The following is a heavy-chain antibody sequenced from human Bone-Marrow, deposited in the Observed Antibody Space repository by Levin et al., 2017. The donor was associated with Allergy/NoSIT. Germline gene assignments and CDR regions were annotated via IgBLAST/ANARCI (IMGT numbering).Heavy chain of an antibody. CDR1: RFSFSNFG. CDR3: VKDFGGSWYTLLFDY. D-gene: IGHD6-13*01. V-gene: IGHV3-30*18. Sequence: GGSLRLSCAASRFSFSNFGMHWVRQAPGKGLEWVAVISYDGTNKYYADSVKGRFTISRDNSKNTLHLQMNSLRVEDTALYFCVKDFGGSWYTLLFDYWGQGTLVTVSS. CDR2: ISYDGTNK. J-gene: IGHJ4*02.